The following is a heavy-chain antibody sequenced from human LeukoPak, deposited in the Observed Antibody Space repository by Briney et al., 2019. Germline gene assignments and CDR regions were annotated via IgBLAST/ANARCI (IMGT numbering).Heavy chain of an antibody. CDR1: GFTFSSYA. CDR3: ARAPSIAAAGRR. V-gene: IGHV3-30-3*01. D-gene: IGHD6-13*01. CDR2: ISYDGSNK. J-gene: IGHJ4*02. Sequence: GGSLRLSCAASGFTFSSYAMHWVRQAPGKGLEWVAVISYDGSNKYYADSVKGRFTISRDNSKNTLYLQMNSLRAEDTAVYYCARAPSIAAAGRRWGQGTLVTVPS.